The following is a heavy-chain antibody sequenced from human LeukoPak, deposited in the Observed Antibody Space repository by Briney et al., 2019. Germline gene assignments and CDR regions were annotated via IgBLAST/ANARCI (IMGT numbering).Heavy chain of an antibody. CDR2: IYHSGST. CDR3: ARDLSVATPYGMDV. Sequence: SGTLSLTCAVSGGSISSSNWWSWVRQPPGKGLEWIGEIYHSGSTNYNPSLKSRVTISVDKSKNQFSLKLSSVTAADTAVYYCARDLSVATPYGMDVWGQGTTVTVSS. D-gene: IGHD5-12*01. J-gene: IGHJ6*02. CDR1: GGSISSSNW. V-gene: IGHV4-4*02.